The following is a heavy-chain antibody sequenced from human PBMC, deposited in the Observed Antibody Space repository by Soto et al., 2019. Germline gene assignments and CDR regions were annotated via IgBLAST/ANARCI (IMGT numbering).Heavy chain of an antibody. Sequence: QVQLQESGPGLVKASETLSLTCTVSGGSTSPYYWSWLRQPPGNGLEWIGFIDYSGGARYNPSLKSRVTMSLDTSENQISLKLSSMTAADTAVYFCARGRPWELYDYWGQGTLVTVSS. D-gene: IGHD1-7*01. V-gene: IGHV4-59*01. CDR2: IDYSGGA. CDR1: GGSTSPYY. CDR3: ARGRPWELYDY. J-gene: IGHJ4*02.